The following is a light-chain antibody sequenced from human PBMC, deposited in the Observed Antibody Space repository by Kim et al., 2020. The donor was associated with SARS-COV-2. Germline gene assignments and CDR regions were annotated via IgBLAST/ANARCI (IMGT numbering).Light chain of an antibody. CDR1: KLGDGY. V-gene: IGLV3-1*01. Sequence: VAPGQTATITCSGDKLGDGYSCWYQQKPGQSPVMVIYQDTKRPSGIPERFSGSNSGNTATLTISGTQAMDEADYYCQAWDSSTAVFGGGTQLTVL. CDR2: QDT. CDR3: QAWDSSTAV. J-gene: IGLJ2*01.